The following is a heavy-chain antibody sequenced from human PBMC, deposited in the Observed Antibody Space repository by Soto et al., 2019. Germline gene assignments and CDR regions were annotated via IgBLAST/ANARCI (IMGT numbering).Heavy chain of an antibody. CDR1: GFTFSSYW. J-gene: IGHJ5*02. V-gene: IGHV3-74*01. CDR2: INSDGSST. Sequence: GGSLRLSCAASGFTFSSYWMHWVRQAPGKGLVWVSRINSDGSSTSYADSVKGRFTISRDNAKNTLYLQMNSLRAEDTAVYYCARQTGGYCSGGSCYSRSERWFDPWGQGTLVTVSS. CDR3: ARQTGGYCSGGSCYSRSERWFDP. D-gene: IGHD2-15*01.